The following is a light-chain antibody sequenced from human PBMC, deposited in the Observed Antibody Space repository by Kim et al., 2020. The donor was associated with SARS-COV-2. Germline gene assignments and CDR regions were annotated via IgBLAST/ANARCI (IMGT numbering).Light chain of an antibody. CDR2: AAA. V-gene: IGKV1-39*01. CDR1: QSVNQF. CDR3: QQSYNTPDT. J-gene: IGKJ2*01. Sequence: DIQMTQSPSSLSASVEDRVTITCRASQSVNQFLNWYQQEVGKAPKLLIYAAATLQGGVPSRFSGSGSETEFTLTISSLQAEDFATYYCQQSYNTPDTFGQGTKLEI.